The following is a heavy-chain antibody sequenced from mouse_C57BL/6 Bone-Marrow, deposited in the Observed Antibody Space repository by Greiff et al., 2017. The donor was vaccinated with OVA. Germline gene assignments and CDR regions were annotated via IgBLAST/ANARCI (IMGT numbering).Heavy chain of an antibody. CDR3: AKNEDYSSSHYFDY. J-gene: IGHJ2*01. Sequence: VQLQQSGPGLVQPSQSLSITCTVSGFSLTSYGVHWVRQSPGKGLEWLGVIWRGGSTDYNAAFMSRLSITKDNSKSQVFFKMNSLQADDTAIYYWAKNEDYSSSHYFDYWGQGTTLTVSS. V-gene: IGHV2-5*01. CDR2: IWRGGST. CDR1: GFSLTSYG. D-gene: IGHD1-1*01.